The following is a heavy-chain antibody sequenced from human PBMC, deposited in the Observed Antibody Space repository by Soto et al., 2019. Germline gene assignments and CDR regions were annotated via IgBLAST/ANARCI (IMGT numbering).Heavy chain of an antibody. Sequence: ASVKVSCKASGCTFDSYVISWLRQAPGQGLEWMGGIMPIFGTPNYAQKFRGRVTISADESTSTAYLELSSLTSDDTAVYYCARVHSSGIFYFVDPWGQGTLVTVLL. CDR1: GCTFDSYV. CDR2: IMPIFGTP. V-gene: IGHV1-69*13. D-gene: IGHD3-10*01. CDR3: ARVHSSGIFYFVDP. J-gene: IGHJ5*02.